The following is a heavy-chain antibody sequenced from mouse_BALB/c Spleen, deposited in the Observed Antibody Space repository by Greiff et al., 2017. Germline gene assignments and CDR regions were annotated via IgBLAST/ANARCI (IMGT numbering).Heavy chain of an antibody. Sequence: QVQLQQSGAELARPGASVKLSCKASGYTFTSYWMQWVKQRPGQGLEWIGAIYPGDGDTRYTQKFKGKATLTADKSSSTAYMQLSSLASEDSAVYYCARGGYYYGSSYVGDAMDYWGQGTSVTVSS. CDR2: IYPGDGDT. V-gene: IGHV1-87*01. D-gene: IGHD1-1*01. CDR1: GYTFTSYW. CDR3: ARGGYYYGSSYVGDAMDY. J-gene: IGHJ4*01.